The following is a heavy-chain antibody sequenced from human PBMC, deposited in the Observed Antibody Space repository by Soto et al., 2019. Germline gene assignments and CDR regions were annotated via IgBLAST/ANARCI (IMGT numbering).Heavy chain of an antibody. V-gene: IGHV1-69*02. J-gene: IGHJ6*02. CDR2: IIPILGIA. D-gene: IGHD3-9*01. Sequence: SVKVSCKASGGTFSSYTISWVRQAPGQGLEWMGRIIPILGIANYAQKFQGRVTITADKSTSTAYMELSSLRSEDTAVYYCARVREDILTVFLDYSVMAVWGQGTTVPVS. CDR1: GGTFSSYT. CDR3: ARVREDILTVFLDYSVMAV.